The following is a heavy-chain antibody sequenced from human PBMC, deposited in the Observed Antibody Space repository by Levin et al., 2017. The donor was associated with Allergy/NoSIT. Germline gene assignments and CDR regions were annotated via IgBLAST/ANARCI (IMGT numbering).Heavy chain of an antibody. V-gene: IGHV3-30*18. CDR1: GFTFSDYG. J-gene: IGHJ4*02. CDR3: AKDIRGYEDS. Sequence: GGSLRLSCTASGFTFSDYGIHWVRQAPGKGLEWVAYISWDGSNKKHTDSVRFTISSDNSKNMAYLQMNSLRSGETCVYDCAKDIRGYEDSWGQGTLVTVSS. D-gene: IGHD5-12*01. CDR2: ISWDGSNK.